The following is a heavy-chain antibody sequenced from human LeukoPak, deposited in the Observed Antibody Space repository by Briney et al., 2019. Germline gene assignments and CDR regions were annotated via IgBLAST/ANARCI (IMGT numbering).Heavy chain of an antibody. CDR3: ARASTWELPTGDY. J-gene: IGHJ4*02. V-gene: IGHV1-46*01. CDR1: GYTFTSYY. D-gene: IGHD1-26*01. Sequence: ASVKVSCKASGYTFTSYYMHWVRQAPGQGLEWMGIINPSGGSTSYAQKFQGRVTMTRDMSTSTVYMELSSLRSEDTAVYCCARASTWELPTGDYWGQGTLVTVSS. CDR2: INPSGGST.